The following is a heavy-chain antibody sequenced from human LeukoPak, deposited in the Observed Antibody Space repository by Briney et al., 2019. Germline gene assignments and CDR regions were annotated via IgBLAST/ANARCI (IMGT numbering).Heavy chain of an antibody. CDR2: IYTSGST. CDR3: ARHVGSSGYPPPLFYDY. CDR1: GGSISSYY. J-gene: IGHJ4*02. Sequence: PSETLSLTCTVSGGSISSYYWSWIRQPAGKGLEWIGRIYTSGSTNYNPSLKSRVTMSVDTSKNQFSLKLSSVTAADTAVYYCARHVGSSGYPPPLFYDYWGQGTLVTVSS. V-gene: IGHV4-4*07. D-gene: IGHD3-22*01.